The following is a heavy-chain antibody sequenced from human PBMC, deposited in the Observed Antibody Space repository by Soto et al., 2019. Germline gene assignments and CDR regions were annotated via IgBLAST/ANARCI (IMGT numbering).Heavy chain of an antibody. Sequence: SETLSLTCSVSGGSISSYYWSWIRQPPGKGLEWIGYIYYSGSTNYNPSLKSRVTISVDTSKNQFSLKLSSVTAADTAVYYCARGPGELSLPFDLWGQGNLVTVSS. J-gene: IGHJ4*01. V-gene: IGHV4-59*01. CDR3: ARGPGELSLPFDL. CDR1: GGSISSYY. D-gene: IGHD3-16*02. CDR2: IYYSGST.